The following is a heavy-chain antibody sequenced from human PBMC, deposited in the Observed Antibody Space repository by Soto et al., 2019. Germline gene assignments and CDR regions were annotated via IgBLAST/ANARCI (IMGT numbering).Heavy chain of an antibody. J-gene: IGHJ4*02. V-gene: IGHV3-23*01. CDR2: ISGSGGST. Sequence: GGSLRFSCAAPGFTFSSYAMSWVRQAPGKGLEWVSAISGSGGSTYYADSVKGRFTISRDNSKNTLYQQMNSLRAEDTAVYYCAKVVVAATGYFDYWGQGTLVTVSS. CDR3: AKVVVAATGYFDY. D-gene: IGHD2-15*01. CDR1: GFTFSSYA.